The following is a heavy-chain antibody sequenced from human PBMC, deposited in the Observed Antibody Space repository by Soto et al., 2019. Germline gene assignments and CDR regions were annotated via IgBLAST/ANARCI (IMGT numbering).Heavy chain of an antibody. J-gene: IGHJ6*02. D-gene: IGHD7-27*01. Sequence: PSETLSLTCTVSGGSISSSSYYWGWIRQPPGKGLEWIGSIYYSGSTYYNPSLKSRVTISVDTSKNQFSLKLSSVTAADTAVYYCAVTGDPSNYYYYYYGMDVWGQGTTVTVSS. V-gene: IGHV4-39*01. CDR2: IYYSGST. CDR3: AVTGDPSNYYYYYYGMDV. CDR1: GGSISSSSYY.